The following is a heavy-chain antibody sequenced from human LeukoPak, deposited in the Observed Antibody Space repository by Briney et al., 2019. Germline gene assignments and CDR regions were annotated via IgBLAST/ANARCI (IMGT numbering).Heavy chain of an antibody. D-gene: IGHD2-21*02. CDR2: IYHSGST. Sequence: SQTLSLTCAVSGGSISSGGYSWIWIRQPPGKGLEWIGYIYHSGSTYYNPSLKSRVTISVDRSKNQFSLKLSSVTAADTAVYYCARVQHIVVVTASHAFDIWGQGTMVTVSS. J-gene: IGHJ3*02. CDR1: GGSISSGGYS. V-gene: IGHV4-30-2*01. CDR3: ARVQHIVVVTASHAFDI.